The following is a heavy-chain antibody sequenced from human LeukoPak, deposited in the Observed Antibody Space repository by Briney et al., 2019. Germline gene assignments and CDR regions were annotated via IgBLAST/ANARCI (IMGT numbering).Heavy chain of an antibody. J-gene: IGHJ5*02. Sequence: GGSLRLSCAASGFTFSRYAMHWVRQAPGKGLEWVAVISYDGSNKYYADSVKGRFTISRDNSKNTLYLQMNSLRAEDTAVYYCAKDRVLLWFGERWFDPWGQGTLVTVSS. CDR3: AKDRVLLWFGERWFDP. CDR1: GFTFSRYA. CDR2: ISYDGSNK. D-gene: IGHD3-10*01. V-gene: IGHV3-30*04.